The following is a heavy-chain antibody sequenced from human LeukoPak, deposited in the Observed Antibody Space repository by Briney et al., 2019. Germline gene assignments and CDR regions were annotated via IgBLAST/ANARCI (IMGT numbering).Heavy chain of an antibody. CDR1: GGTLSRYT. V-gene: IGHV1-69*02. D-gene: IGHD2-8*01. CDR3: ARTNYDAFDI. J-gene: IGHJ3*02. CDR2: ISPILSIA. Sequence: GSTVKLSCKASGGTLSRYTISWVPRAPGPGLEWMGRISPILSIANYAQKLQGKVTITADKSTSTAYMELSSLRSEDTAVYYGARTNYDAFDIWGQGTMVTVSS.